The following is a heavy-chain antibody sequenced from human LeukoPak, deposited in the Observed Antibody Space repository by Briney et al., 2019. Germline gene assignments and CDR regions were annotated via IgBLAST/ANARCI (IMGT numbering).Heavy chain of an antibody. V-gene: IGHV1-46*01. CDR2: INPSGGST. CDR1: GYTLTELS. CDR3: ARGGGSYREFDY. Sequence: GASVKVSCKVSGYTLTELSMHWVRQAPGQGLEWMGIINPSGGSTSYAQKFQGRVTMTRDTSTSTVYMELSSLRSEDTAVYYCARGGGSYREFDYWGQGTLVTVSS. J-gene: IGHJ4*02. D-gene: IGHD1-26*01.